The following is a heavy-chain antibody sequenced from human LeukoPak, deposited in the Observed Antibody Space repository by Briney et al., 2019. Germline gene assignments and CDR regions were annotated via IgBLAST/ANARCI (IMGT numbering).Heavy chain of an antibody. J-gene: IGHJ4*02. CDR1: GDSITSYY. V-gene: IGHV4-59*08. CDR2: IYYSGSA. Sequence: SETLSLTCTVSGDSITSYYWSWIRQPPGKGLEWIGYIYYSGSANYNPSLKSRVTTSINTSKNQFSLKLTSVTAADTAVYYCARSQIWVYDYVRGSPQPTFDYWGQGTLVTVSS. D-gene: IGHD3-16*01. CDR3: ARSQIWVYDYVRGSPQPTFDY.